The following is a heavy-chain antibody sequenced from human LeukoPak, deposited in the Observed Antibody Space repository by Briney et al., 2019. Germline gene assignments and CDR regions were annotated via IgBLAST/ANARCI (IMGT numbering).Heavy chain of an antibody. J-gene: IGHJ3*01. CDR3: TKVLGLELVEDAFHV. Sequence: GGSLRLSCVGSGFIQEDYAIHVVRQVPGKGLEWVSSISWDSGSQAYTDSVKGRFTISRDNDKNSLYLQMNNLRLEHTAFYYCTKVLGLELVEDAFHVWGQGTLVTVSS. D-gene: IGHD7-27*01. V-gene: IGHV3-9*01. CDR2: ISWDSGSQ. CDR1: GFIQEDYA.